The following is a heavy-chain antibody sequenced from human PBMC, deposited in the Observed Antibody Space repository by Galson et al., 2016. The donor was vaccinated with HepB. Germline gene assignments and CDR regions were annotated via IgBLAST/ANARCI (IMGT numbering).Heavy chain of an antibody. D-gene: IGHD3-10*01. Sequence: SVKVSCKASGDTSNKYAINWVRQAPGQGLEWMGGIIPIFGTGRTAQNLQGRVTLTADESTRTAYMELSSLRSADTAVYFCTLVRGLIDTSFDYWGQGTLVIVSS. CDR3: TLVRGLIDTSFDY. CDR1: GDTSNKYA. CDR2: IIPIFGTG. J-gene: IGHJ4*02. V-gene: IGHV1-69*13.